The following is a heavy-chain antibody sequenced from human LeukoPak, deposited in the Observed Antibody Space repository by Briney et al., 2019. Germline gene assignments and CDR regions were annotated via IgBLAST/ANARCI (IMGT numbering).Heavy chain of an antibody. CDR1: GFTFSSYG. CDR2: ISYDASNK. V-gene: IGHV3-30*18. Sequence: GRSLRLSCAASGFTFSSYGMHWVRQAPGKGLEWVAVISYDASNKYYADSVKGRFTISRDNSKNTLYLQMNSLRAEDTAVYYCAKEGIAVAGPVPYYFDYWGQGTLVTVSS. D-gene: IGHD6-19*01. J-gene: IGHJ4*02. CDR3: AKEGIAVAGPVPYYFDY.